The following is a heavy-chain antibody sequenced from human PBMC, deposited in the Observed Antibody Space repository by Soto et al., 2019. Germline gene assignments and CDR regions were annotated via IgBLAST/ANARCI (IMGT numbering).Heavy chain of an antibody. CDR1: GGSISSSSYY. V-gene: IGHV4-39*07. CDR2: IYYSGST. CDR3: VRDVSPPQLDLFDY. J-gene: IGHJ4*02. D-gene: IGHD1-1*01. Sequence: SETLSLTCTVYGGSISSSSYYWGWIRQPPGNGLEWIGSIYYSGSTYYNPALKSRVPISVDTSKNQFSLKLSSVTAADTAVYYCVRDVSPPQLDLFDYGGQGTLVTVSS.